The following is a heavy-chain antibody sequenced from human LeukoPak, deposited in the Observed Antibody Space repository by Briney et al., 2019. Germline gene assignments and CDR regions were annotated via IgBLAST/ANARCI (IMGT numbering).Heavy chain of an antibody. J-gene: IGHJ4*02. CDR2: TNSDGSIT. Sequence: QTGGSLRLSCAASEFTFSNYWMHWVRQAPGKGLVWVSRTNSDGSITSYADSVKGRFTISRDNAKNTLYLQVNSLRAEDTAVYYCARERAAADDSLDYWGQGTLVTVSS. CDR3: ARERAAADDSLDY. CDR1: EFTFSNYW. D-gene: IGHD6-13*01. V-gene: IGHV3-74*01.